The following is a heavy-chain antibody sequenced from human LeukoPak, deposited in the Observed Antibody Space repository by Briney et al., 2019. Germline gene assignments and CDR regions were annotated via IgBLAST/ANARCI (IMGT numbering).Heavy chain of an antibody. CDR2: IKSKTDGETT. D-gene: IGHD3-16*02. Sequence: GGSLRLSCAASGFTFSSAWMSWVRQAPGKGLEWVGCIKSKTDGETTDYTAPVKGRFTISRDDSKTTLHLQMNSLKTEDTAVYYCTTAPYIWGDYSLNYWGQGTLVTVSS. J-gene: IGHJ4*02. CDR3: TTAPYIWGDYSLNY. V-gene: IGHV3-15*01. CDR1: GFTFSSAW.